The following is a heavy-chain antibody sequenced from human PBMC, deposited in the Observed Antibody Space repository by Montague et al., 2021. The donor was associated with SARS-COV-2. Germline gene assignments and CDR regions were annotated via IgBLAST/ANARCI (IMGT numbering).Heavy chain of an antibody. CDR1: GGSINDHY. Sequence: SETLSLTCTVSGGSINDHYRSWIRQSPGKGLEWIGYISSNGKTNYNPSLKSRVTLSADASRNEFSLKLDSVTAADTAVYHCARGGGHSADYYYYGMDVWGQGTTVTVSS. D-gene: IGHD2-21*01. J-gene: IGHJ6*02. CDR3: ARGGGHSADYYYYGMDV. CDR2: ISSNGKT. V-gene: IGHV4-59*11.